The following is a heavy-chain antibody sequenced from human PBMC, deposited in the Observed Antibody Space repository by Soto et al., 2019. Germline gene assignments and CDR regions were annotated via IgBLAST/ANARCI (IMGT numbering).Heavy chain of an antibody. Sequence: QVQLQESGPGLVKPSETLSLTCTVSGGSISSYYWTWIRQPPGKGLEWVGYVYYSGTTYYNPSLQSRVTISVDTSKIQFSLKVKSVTAAETAIYYCARAGSTWRYFVDYWGQGSLVTVSS. CDR3: ARAGSTWRYFVDY. CDR1: GGSISSYY. CDR2: VYYSGTT. V-gene: IGHV4-59*01. D-gene: IGHD6-13*01. J-gene: IGHJ4*02.